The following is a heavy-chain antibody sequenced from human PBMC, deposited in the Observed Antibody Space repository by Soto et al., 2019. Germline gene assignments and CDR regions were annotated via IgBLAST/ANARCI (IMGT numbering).Heavy chain of an antibody. CDR1: GGSVSTYT. Sequence: QVQLVQSGAEVKKPGSSVRVSCKASGGSVSTYTITWVRQAPGQGLEWMGGIVPLFGSTTYARKFQGRVSLTADDYTGTAHMAMSSMTSDDAAVYYCAREGARTSCTGDDCQDLYNWIDPWGQGTPVIASS. V-gene: IGHV1-69*01. CDR3: AREGARTSCTGDDCQDLYNWIDP. D-gene: IGHD2-21*02. J-gene: IGHJ5*02. CDR2: IVPLFGST.